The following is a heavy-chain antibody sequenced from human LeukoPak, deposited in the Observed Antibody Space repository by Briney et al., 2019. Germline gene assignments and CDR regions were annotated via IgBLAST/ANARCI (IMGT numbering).Heavy chain of an antibody. CDR3: VRFGASGDYLDAFDM. V-gene: IGHV4-4*07. CDR2: SYTSGST. CDR1: GASISSYF. Sequence: SETLSLTCTVSGASISSYFWTWIRQPAGAGLDWLGRSYTSGSTNYNPSLKGRATLSLDKSKNQIALKLRSVTAADTAVYYCVRFGASGDYLDAFDMWGQGTGVIVSS. D-gene: IGHD2-21*01. J-gene: IGHJ3*02.